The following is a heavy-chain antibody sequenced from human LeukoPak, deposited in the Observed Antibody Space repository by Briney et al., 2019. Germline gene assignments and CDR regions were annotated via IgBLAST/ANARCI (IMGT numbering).Heavy chain of an antibody. Sequence: SETLSLTCTVSGGSISSGSYYWSWIRQPAGKGLEWIGRIYTSGSTNYNPSLKNRVTISVDTSKNQFSLKLSSVTAADTAVYYCARGYCSSTSCYPFDYWGQGTLVTVSS. CDR3: ARGYCSSTSCYPFDY. V-gene: IGHV4-61*02. D-gene: IGHD2-2*01. J-gene: IGHJ4*02. CDR2: IYTSGST. CDR1: GGSISSGSYY.